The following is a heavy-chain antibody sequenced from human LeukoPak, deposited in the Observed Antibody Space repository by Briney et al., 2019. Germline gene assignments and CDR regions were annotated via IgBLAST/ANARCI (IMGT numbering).Heavy chain of an antibody. Sequence: ALVKVSCKASGATFSSYAVSWVRHANGQWLEWMGGIIPIFGTATYAQKFQGRVTLTADESTRTAYMELSSLRSDDTAVYYCAREPGVVVAAAYYGMDVWGKGATVTVSS. CDR1: GATFSSYA. CDR2: IIPIFGTA. V-gene: IGHV1-69*13. J-gene: IGHJ6*04. CDR3: AREPGVVVAAAYYGMDV. D-gene: IGHD2-15*01.